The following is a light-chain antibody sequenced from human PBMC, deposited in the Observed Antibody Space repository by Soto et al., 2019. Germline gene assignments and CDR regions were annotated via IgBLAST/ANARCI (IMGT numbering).Light chain of an antibody. V-gene: IGKV3D-15*01. Sequence: EIVVTQSPSTLAVSPGGRATLSCRASQSISDTLAWYQQKPGQAPRLLIYGASKRATGFPARFSGSGSGTDFTLTISSLQSEDFEVYYCQQYNNWPWTFGQGTKVDIK. J-gene: IGKJ1*01. CDR1: QSISDT. CDR3: QQYNNWPWT. CDR2: GAS.